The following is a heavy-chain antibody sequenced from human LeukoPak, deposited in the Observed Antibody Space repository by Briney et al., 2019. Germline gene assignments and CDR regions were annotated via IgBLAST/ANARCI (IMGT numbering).Heavy chain of an antibody. Sequence: ASVKVSCKASGYTFTDYYMNWVRQAPGQGLEWMGWINPNSGGTNDAQKFQGRVTMTRDTSISTAYMELSRLRSDDTAVYYCARDLIYYGSGSSQGYWGQGTLVTVSS. J-gene: IGHJ4*02. V-gene: IGHV1-2*02. D-gene: IGHD3-10*01. CDR3: ARDLIYYGSGSSQGY. CDR1: GYTFTDYY. CDR2: INPNSGGT.